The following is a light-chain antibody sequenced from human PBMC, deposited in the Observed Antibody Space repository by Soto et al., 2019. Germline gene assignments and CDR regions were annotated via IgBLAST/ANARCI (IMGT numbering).Light chain of an antibody. Sequence: QSALTQPASVSGSPGQSITISCTGTSSDVGGYNYVSWYQQHPGKAPKLLIYDVSNRPSGASNRFSGSNSGNTASLTISGLQAEDEADYYCSSYTGSTTLHYVFGTGTKLTVL. V-gene: IGLV2-14*01. J-gene: IGLJ1*01. CDR1: SSDVGGYNY. CDR3: SSYTGSTTLHYV. CDR2: DVS.